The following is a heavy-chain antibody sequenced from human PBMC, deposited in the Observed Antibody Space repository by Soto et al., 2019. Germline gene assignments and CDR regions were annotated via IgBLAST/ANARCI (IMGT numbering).Heavy chain of an antibody. CDR1: GFIFSDYY. Sequence: QVQLVESGGGLVKPGGSLRLSCAASGFIFSDYYMSWIRQAPGKGLEWVSYISSSSSYTNYADSVKGRFTISRDNAKNSLYLQMNSLRAEDTAVYYCARDLFAGAGWYFDLWGRGTLVTVSS. CDR2: ISSSSSYT. CDR3: ARDLFAGAGWYFDL. J-gene: IGHJ2*01. V-gene: IGHV3-11*06. D-gene: IGHD7-27*01.